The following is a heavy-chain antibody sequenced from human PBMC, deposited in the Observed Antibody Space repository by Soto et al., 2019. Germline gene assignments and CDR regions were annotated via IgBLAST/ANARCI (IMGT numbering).Heavy chain of an antibody. CDR2: INAGNGNT. CDR3: ARGLGLYYFDY. V-gene: IGHV1-3*01. CDR1: GITFSTYA. Sequence: ASVKVSCKASGITFSTYAIHWVRQAPGQRLEWMGWINAGNGNTRYSQKFQGRVTITRDTSASTAYMELSSLRSEDTAVYYCARGLGLYYFDYWGQGTLVTAPQ. J-gene: IGHJ4*02. D-gene: IGHD1-26*01.